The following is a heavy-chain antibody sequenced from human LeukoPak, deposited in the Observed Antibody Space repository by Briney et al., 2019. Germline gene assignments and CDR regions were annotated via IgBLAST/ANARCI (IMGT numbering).Heavy chain of an antibody. CDR1: GGSISSGGCY. Sequence: NPSQTLSLTCTVSGGSISSGGCYWSWIRQHPGEGLEWIGYIYYSGSTYYNPSLKSRVTISVDTSKNQFSLKLSSVTAADTAVYYCARNNRGYSYGYLNPWGQGTLVTVSS. CDR3: ARNNRGYSYGYLNP. CDR2: IYYSGST. V-gene: IGHV4-31*03. J-gene: IGHJ5*02. D-gene: IGHD5-18*01.